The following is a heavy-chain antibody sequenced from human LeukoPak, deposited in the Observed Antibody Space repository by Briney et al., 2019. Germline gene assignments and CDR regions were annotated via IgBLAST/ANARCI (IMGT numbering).Heavy chain of an antibody. CDR3: ARATIAVAGTL. CDR1: GFTFSSYA. V-gene: IGHV3-30-3*01. CDR2: ISYDGSNK. J-gene: IGHJ4*02. Sequence: PGGSLRLSCAASGFTFSSYAMHWVRQAPGKGLEWVAVISYDGSNKYYADSVKGRFTISRDNSKNTLYLQMNSLRAEDTAVYYCARATIAVAGTLWGRGTLVTVSS. D-gene: IGHD6-19*01.